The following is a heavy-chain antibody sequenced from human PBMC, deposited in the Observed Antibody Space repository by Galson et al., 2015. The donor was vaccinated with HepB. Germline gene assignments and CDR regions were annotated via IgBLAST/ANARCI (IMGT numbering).Heavy chain of an antibody. D-gene: IGHD3-22*01. CDR2: ISSSSSYI. CDR1: GFTFSSYS. CDR3: AREARHYYDSSGPYAFDI. Sequence: SLRLSCAASGFTFSSYSMNWVRQAPGKGLEWVSSISSSSSYIYYADSVKGRFTISRDNAKNSLYLQMNSLRAEDTAVYYCAREARHYYDSSGPYAFDIWGQGTMVTVSS. J-gene: IGHJ3*02. V-gene: IGHV3-21*01.